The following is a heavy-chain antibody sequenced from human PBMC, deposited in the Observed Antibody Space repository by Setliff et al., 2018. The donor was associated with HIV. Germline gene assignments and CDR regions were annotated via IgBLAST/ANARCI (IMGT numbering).Heavy chain of an antibody. CDR2: ISAYNGNT. J-gene: IGHJ3*02. D-gene: IGHD2-21*02. V-gene: IGHV1-18*01. CDR3: AREKETCSGDTCWKNAFDI. CDR1: AYTLIDSG. Sequence: ASVKVSCKASAYTLIDSGVTWVRQAPGQRLEWMGWISAYNGNTNYAQKVQGRVTMTTDTSTNTAYMELRRLRSDDTAVYYCAREKETCSGDTCWKNAFDIWGQGTMVTVSS.